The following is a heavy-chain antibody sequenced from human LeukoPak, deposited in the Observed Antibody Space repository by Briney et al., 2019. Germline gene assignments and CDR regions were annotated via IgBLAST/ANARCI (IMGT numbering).Heavy chain of an antibody. CDR1: GFTFSSYS. Sequence: PGGSLRLSCAASGFTFSSYSMNWVRQAPGKGLEWVSSISSSSSYIYYADSVKGRFTISRDNAKNSLYLQMNSLRAEDTAVYYCARVHRAIGLLRPVGDYGDYSGGYDAFDIWGQGTMVTVSS. V-gene: IGHV3-21*01. D-gene: IGHD4-17*01. J-gene: IGHJ3*02. CDR3: ARVHRAIGLLRPVGDYGDYSGGYDAFDI. CDR2: ISSSSSYI.